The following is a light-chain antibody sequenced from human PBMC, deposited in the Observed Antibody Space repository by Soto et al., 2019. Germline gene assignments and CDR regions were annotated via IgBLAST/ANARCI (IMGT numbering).Light chain of an antibody. J-gene: IGKJ4*01. CDR3: KQYGSSPLT. CDR2: SAY. Sequence: EILLRQSPGTLSLSPGERATLSCRTSQSLSSTYVAWYQQRPGQAPRLLIYSAYRRATGIPDRFSGSGSGTDFTLTIRSLEPEDFAVYCCKQYGSSPLTFGGGTKVDI. V-gene: IGKV3-20*01. CDR1: QSLSSTY.